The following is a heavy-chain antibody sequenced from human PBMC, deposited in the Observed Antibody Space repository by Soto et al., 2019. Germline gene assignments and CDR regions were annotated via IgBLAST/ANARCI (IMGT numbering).Heavy chain of an antibody. CDR3: AKGAWEQGTHDAFDI. D-gene: IGHD1-26*01. V-gene: IGHV3-30*18. J-gene: IGHJ3*02. Sequence: QVQLVESGGGVVQPGRSLRLSCAASGFTFSSYGMHWVRQAPGKGLEWVAVISYDGSNKYYADSVKGRFTISRDNSKNTLYLQMNSLRAEDMAVYYCAKGAWEQGTHDAFDIWGQGTMVTVSS. CDR2: ISYDGSNK. CDR1: GFTFSSYG.